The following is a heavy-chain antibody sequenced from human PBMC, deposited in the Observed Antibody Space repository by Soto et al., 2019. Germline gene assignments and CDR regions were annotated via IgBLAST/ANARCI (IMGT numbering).Heavy chain of an antibody. CDR3: ARAGGYDILTGYYTDLFDY. Sequence: ASVKVSCKASGYTFTSYYMHWVRQAPGQGLEWMGIINPSGGSTSYAQKFQGRVTMTRDTSTSTAYMELSSLRSEDTAVYYCARAGGYDILTGYYTDLFDYWGQGTLVTVSS. V-gene: IGHV1-46*01. CDR1: GYTFTSYY. CDR2: INPSGGST. J-gene: IGHJ4*02. D-gene: IGHD3-9*01.